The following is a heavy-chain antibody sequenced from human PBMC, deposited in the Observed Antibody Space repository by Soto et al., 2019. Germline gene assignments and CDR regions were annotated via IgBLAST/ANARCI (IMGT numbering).Heavy chain of an antibody. V-gene: IGHV3-21*01. J-gene: IGHJ5*02. CDR3: ATRASSAPRPGNGFDP. D-gene: IGHD6-6*01. CDR2: ISSSSSYI. CDR1: GFTFSSYS. Sequence: PGGSLRLSCAASGFTFSSYSMNWVRQAPGKGLEWVSSISSSSSYIYYADSVKGRFTISRDNAKNSLYLQMNSLRAEDTAVYYCATRASSAPRPGNGFDPWGQGTLVTVSS.